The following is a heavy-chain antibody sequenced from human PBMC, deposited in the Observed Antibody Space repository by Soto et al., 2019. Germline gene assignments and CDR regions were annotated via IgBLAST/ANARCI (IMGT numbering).Heavy chain of an antibody. J-gene: IGHJ4*02. Sequence: QVQLLQSGAEVKKPGASVKVSCKASGYTFASYAISWMRQAPGQGLEWMGWISAYNGNTNYAQKLQGRVTMTTDPSTSTAHMELRSLRSDDTAVYYCARDPPPPDYWGQGTLVTVSS. V-gene: IGHV1-18*01. CDR1: GYTFASYA. CDR3: ARDPPPPDY. CDR2: ISAYNGNT.